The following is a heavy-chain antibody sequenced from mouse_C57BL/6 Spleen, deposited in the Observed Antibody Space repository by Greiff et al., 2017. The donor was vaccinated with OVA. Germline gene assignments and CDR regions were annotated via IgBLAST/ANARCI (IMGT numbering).Heavy chain of an antibody. D-gene: IGHD4-1*01. CDR3: ARGKLTGVFDY. J-gene: IGHJ2*01. Sequence: EVQVVESGGGLVKPGGSLTLSCAASGFTFSDYGMHWVRQAPEKGLEWVAYISSGSSTIYYADTVKGRFTITRDNAKNTLFLQMTSLRSEDTAMYYCARGKLTGVFDYWGQGTTLTVSS. CDR2: ISSGSSTI. V-gene: IGHV5-17*01. CDR1: GFTFSDYG.